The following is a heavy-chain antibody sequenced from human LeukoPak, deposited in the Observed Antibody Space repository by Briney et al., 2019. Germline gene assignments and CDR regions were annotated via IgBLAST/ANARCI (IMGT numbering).Heavy chain of an antibody. V-gene: IGHV3-30*03. J-gene: IGHJ4*02. CDR3: AIGLVRGNFDY. D-gene: IGHD6-19*01. CDR1: GFTFSSYG. Sequence: GGSLRLSCAASGFTFSSYGMHWVRQAPGKGLEWVAVISYDGSNKYYAASVKGLFTISRDNSKNTLYLQMNSLRAEDTAVYYCAIGLVRGNFDYWGQGTLVTVSS. CDR2: ISYDGSNK.